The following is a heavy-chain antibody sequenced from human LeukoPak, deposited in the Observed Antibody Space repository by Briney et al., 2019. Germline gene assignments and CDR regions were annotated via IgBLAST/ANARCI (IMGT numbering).Heavy chain of an antibody. D-gene: IGHD1-1*01. V-gene: IGHV4-38-2*02. J-gene: IGHJ4*02. CDR2: IYHSGST. Sequence: PSETLSLTCTVSGGSISSGYYWGWIRQPPGKGLEWIGSIYHSGSTYYNPSLKSRVTISVDTSKNQFSLKLSSVTAADTAVYYCARVEDDGPYYFDYWGQGTLVTVSS. CDR3: ARVEDDGPYYFDY. CDR1: GGSISSGYY.